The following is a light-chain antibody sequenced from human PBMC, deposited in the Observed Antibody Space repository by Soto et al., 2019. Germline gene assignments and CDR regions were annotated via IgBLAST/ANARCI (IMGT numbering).Light chain of an antibody. V-gene: IGLV9-49*01. CDR2: VGTGGIVG. CDR1: SGYSNYK. CDR3: GADHGGGSNYV. Sequence: QSVLTQPPSASAALGASVTLTCTLSSGYSNYKVDWYQQRPGKGPRFVMRVGTGGIVGSKGDGIPDRYSVLGSGLNRYLTIKNIQEEDGGDFHCGADHGGGSNYVFGTGTQLTVL. J-gene: IGLJ1*01.